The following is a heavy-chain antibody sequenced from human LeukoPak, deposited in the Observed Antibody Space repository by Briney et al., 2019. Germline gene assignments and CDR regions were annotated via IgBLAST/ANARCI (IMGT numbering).Heavy chain of an antibody. J-gene: IGHJ5*02. CDR3: VRDPFFSVP. Sequence: GGSLRLSCAVSGFTITNHWMSWVRQAPGKGLEWVANIKQDGSEKYYVDSVKGRFTISRDNGKNSLYLQMNSLRVEDTALYYCVRDPFFSVPWGQGTLVTVSS. CDR1: GFTITNHW. D-gene: IGHD2/OR15-2a*01. CDR2: IKQDGSEK. V-gene: IGHV3-7*01.